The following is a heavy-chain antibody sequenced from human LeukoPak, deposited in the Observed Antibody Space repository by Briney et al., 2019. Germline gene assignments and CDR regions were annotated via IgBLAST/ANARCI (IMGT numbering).Heavy chain of an antibody. D-gene: IGHD1-7*01. J-gene: IGHJ1*01. CDR2: INHSGST. V-gene: IGHV4-34*01. CDR1: GGSISSYY. Sequence: SETLSLTCTVSGGSISSYYWSWIRQPPGKGLEWIGEINHSGSTNYNPSLKSQVTISVDTSKNQFSLKLSSVTAADTTVYYCARGLGGTTRKYFQHWGQGTLVTVSS. CDR3: ARGLGGTTRKYFQH.